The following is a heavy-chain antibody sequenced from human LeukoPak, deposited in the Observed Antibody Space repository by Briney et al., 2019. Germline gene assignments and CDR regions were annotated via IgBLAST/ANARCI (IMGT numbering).Heavy chain of an antibody. D-gene: IGHD1/OR15-1a*01. V-gene: IGHV1-69*13. CDR3: AREQSFEHPADC. CDR1: GYTLTELS. Sequence: ASVKVSCKVSGYTLTELSMHWVRQAPGQGLEWMGGIIPIFGTANYAQKFQGRVTITADESTSTAYMELSSLRSEDTAVYYCAREQSFEHPADCWGQGTLVTVSS. J-gene: IGHJ4*02. CDR2: IIPIFGTA.